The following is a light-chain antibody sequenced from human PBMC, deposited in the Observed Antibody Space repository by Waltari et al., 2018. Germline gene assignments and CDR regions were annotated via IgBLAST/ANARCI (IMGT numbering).Light chain of an antibody. CDR1: QGINSC. V-gene: IGKV1-12*01. CDR2: DAS. J-gene: IGKJ4*01. CDR3: QQANRFPLT. Sequence: DIQMTPSPSSVSASVGDKVTITCRASQGINSCLACNQQKPGKAPKLMIYDASSLQTGVPSRFSGSESGTDFTLTISSLQPEDFATYYCQQANRFPLTFGGGTKVELK.